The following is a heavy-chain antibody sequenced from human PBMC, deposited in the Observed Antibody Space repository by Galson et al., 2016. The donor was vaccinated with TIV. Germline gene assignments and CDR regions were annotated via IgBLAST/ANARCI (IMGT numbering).Heavy chain of an antibody. CDR2: INSDGNRR. V-gene: IGHV3-74*01. D-gene: IGHD6-13*01. CDR1: GFTFSSHW. J-gene: IGHJ5*02. Sequence: SLRLSCAASGFTFSSHWMHWVRQSPGKGLVWVSRINSDGNRRTYADSVKGRFTISRDNAKNILYLQLNSLRVEDTAVYYCSRGVGRAIAAAGFRWLDPWGQGTQVSVSS. CDR3: SRGVGRAIAAAGFRWLDP.